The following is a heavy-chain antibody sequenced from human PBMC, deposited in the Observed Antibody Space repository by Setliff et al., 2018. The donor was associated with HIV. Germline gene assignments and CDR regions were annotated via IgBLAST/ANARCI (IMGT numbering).Heavy chain of an antibody. CDR1: GYTFTDYY. CDR2: INPNTGGT. Sequence: ASVKVSCKASGYTFTDYYIHWVRQAPGQGLEWMGWINPNTGGTDYAQKFQGWVTMTRETSISTAYMELRRLKSDDAAVYYCARGRTNSSYYNFWSAYSPTMDVWGHGTTVTVSS. D-gene: IGHD3-3*01. J-gene: IGHJ6*02. V-gene: IGHV1-2*04. CDR3: ARGRTNSSYYNFWSAYSPTMDV.